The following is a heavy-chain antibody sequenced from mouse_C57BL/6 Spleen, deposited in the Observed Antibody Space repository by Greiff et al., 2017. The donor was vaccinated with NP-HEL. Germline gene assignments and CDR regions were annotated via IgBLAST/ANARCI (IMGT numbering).Heavy chain of an antibody. CDR2: IYPGDGDT. V-gene: IGHV1-80*01. Sequence: QVQLKQSGAELVKPGASVKISCKASGYAFSSYWMNWVKQRPGKGLEWIGQIYPGDGDTNYNGKFKGKATLTADKSSSTAYMQLSSLTSEDSAVYFCARAYYDYPWFADWGQGTLVTVSA. CDR3: ARAYYDYPWFAD. D-gene: IGHD2-4*01. J-gene: IGHJ3*01. CDR1: GYAFSSYW.